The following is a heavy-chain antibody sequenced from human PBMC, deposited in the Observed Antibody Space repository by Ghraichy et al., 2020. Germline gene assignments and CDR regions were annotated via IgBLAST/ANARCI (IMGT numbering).Heavy chain of an antibody. Sequence: GESLNISCAASGFTFSSYALHWVRQAPGKGLEWVALISYDGSNKYYADSVKGRFTISRDNSKNTLYLQMNSLRAEDTTVYFCARVLAAAGTLSGYYGMDVWGQGTTVTVSS. D-gene: IGHD6-13*01. CDR2: ISYDGSNK. CDR1: GFTFSSYA. V-gene: IGHV3-30*04. J-gene: IGHJ6*02. CDR3: ARVLAAAGTLSGYYGMDV.